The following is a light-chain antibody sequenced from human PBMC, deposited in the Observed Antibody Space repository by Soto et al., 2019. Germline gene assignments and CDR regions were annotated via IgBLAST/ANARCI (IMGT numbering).Light chain of an antibody. CDR1: QSVSNNY. V-gene: IGKV3D-20*01. Sequence: DIMFTQSPATLSLSPGERATLSCGASQSVSNNYLAWYQQKPGLAPRLLIYDASSRATGVPDRFSGSGSGTDFTLTISRLEPEDFAVYYCQQYGSSPSFGQGTRLEIK. CDR3: QQYGSSPS. CDR2: DAS. J-gene: IGKJ5*01.